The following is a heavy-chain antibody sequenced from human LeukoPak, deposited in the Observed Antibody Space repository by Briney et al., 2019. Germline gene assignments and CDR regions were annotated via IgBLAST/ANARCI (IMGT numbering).Heavy chain of an antibody. Sequence: SETLSLTCTVSGGSIRGSDFYWGWIRQPPGKGLEWIGTIYSTGSTYYNASLKSRVTISVDTSKNQFSLRLTSVTAADTAVYYCATWLQMHFWGQGTLVTVSS. D-gene: IGHD5-24*01. J-gene: IGHJ4*02. V-gene: IGHV4-39*07. CDR3: ATWLQMHF. CDR1: GGSIRGSDFY. CDR2: IYSTGST.